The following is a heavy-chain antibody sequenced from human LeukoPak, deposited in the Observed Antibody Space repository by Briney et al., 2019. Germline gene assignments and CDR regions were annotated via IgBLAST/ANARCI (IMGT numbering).Heavy chain of an antibody. Sequence: SETLSLTCTVSGGSISSYYWSWIRQPPGKGLEWIGYIYYSGSTNYNPSLKSRVTISVDTSKNQFSLKLSSVTAADTAVYYCARHGPYYYDSSGYSKDAFDIWGQGTMVTVSS. CDR2: IYYSGST. J-gene: IGHJ3*02. CDR3: ARHGPYYYDSSGYSKDAFDI. CDR1: GGSISSYY. D-gene: IGHD3-22*01. V-gene: IGHV4-59*08.